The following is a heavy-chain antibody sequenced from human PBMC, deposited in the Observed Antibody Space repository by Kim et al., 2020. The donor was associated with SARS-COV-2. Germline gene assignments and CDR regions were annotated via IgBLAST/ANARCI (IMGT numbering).Heavy chain of an antibody. CDR2: ISSSGSTI. Sequence: GGSLRLSCAASGFTFSSYEMNWGRQAPGKGLEWVSYISSSGSTIYYADSVKGRFTISRDNAKNSLYLQMNSLRAEDTAVYYCARVQWYGSGDDMGYYYYYYMDVWGKGTTVTVSS. V-gene: IGHV3-48*03. D-gene: IGHD3-10*01. J-gene: IGHJ6*03. CDR1: GFTFSSYE. CDR3: ARVQWYGSGDDMGYYYYYYMDV.